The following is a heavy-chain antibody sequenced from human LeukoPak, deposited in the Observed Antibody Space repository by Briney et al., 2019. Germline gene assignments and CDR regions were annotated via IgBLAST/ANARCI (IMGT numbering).Heavy chain of an antibody. Sequence: GGSLRLSCAASGFTFSTYALTWVRQAPGKGLEWVSTIGGSGGVTYYADSVKGRFTISRDNSRNTLYLQMNSLRAEDTAVYYCAKDGRGGDCTSASCTNWFGPWGQGTLVTVSS. V-gene: IGHV3-23*01. CDR2: IGGSGGVT. CDR3: AKDGRGGDCTSASCTNWFGP. CDR1: GFTFSTYA. D-gene: IGHD2-2*01. J-gene: IGHJ5*02.